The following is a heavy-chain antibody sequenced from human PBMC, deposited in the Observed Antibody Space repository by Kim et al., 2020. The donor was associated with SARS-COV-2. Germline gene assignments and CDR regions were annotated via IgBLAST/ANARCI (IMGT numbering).Heavy chain of an antibody. CDR1: GFTFANHA. Sequence: GGSLRLSCTASGFTFANHAMHWVRQAPGKGLEWVAIISHDGNNLYGDSVKGRFTISRDNSKNTVHLQMNSLRSEDTAVYYCAREWIDYDSSGFDYWGQGTLVTVSS. V-gene: IGHV3-30*03. J-gene: IGHJ4*02. CDR2: ISHDGNNL. D-gene: IGHD3-22*01. CDR3: AREWIDYDSSGFDY.